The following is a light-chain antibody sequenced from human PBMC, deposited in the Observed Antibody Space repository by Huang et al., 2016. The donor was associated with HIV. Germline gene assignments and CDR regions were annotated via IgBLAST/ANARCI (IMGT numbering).Light chain of an antibody. Sequence: DIQMTQSPSSLSASVGDRVTITCRASQSISTYLNWYQQRPGKAPKLLIYATSSVPNGVPSRFSGSGSGTDFTLIISGLQPEDFATYYCLQTYSTFSFGQGTKVEVK. CDR3: LQTYSTFS. CDR1: QSISTY. V-gene: IGKV1-39*01. J-gene: IGKJ1*01. CDR2: ATS.